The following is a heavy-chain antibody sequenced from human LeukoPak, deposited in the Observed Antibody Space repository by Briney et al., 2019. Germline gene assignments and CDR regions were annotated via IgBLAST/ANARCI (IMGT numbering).Heavy chain of an antibody. CDR1: GFIFSDYY. D-gene: IGHD2-15*01. CDR3: ARDPPIGYCSGGSCYSND. Sequence: GGPLTLSCAASGFIFSDYYMSWIRQAPGKGLEWVSYISKSGNTIYYADSVKGRFTISRDNAKNSLFLQMNSLRAEDTAVYYCARDPPIGYCSGGSCYSNDWGQGTLVTVSS. J-gene: IGHJ4*02. V-gene: IGHV3-11*01. CDR2: ISKSGNTI.